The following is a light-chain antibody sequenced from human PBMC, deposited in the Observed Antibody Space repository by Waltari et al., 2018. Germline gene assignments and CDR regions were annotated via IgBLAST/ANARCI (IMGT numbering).Light chain of an antibody. CDR1: QSIGSS. J-gene: IGKJ1*01. CDR2: DAS. Sequence: ETVLTQSPGALALSPGERATLSCRASQSIGSSLAWCQHIPGQAPRLLFYDASNRATGIPARFSGSGSGTDFTLTISSLEPEDFAVYYCQQRINWPRTFGQGTKVEIK. CDR3: QQRINWPRT. V-gene: IGKV3-11*01.